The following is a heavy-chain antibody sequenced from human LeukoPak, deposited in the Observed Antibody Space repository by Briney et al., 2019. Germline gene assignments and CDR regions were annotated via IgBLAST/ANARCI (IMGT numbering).Heavy chain of an antibody. Sequence: GGSLRLSCAASGFTISDYYMSWIRQAPGKGLAWVSYISSSGSTIYYADSVKGRFTISRDNAKNSLYLQMNSLRAEDTAVYYCARAVDYGGILFDYWGQGTLVTVSS. J-gene: IGHJ4*02. D-gene: IGHD4-23*01. CDR1: GFTISDYY. CDR2: ISSSGSTI. V-gene: IGHV3-11*01. CDR3: ARAVDYGGILFDY.